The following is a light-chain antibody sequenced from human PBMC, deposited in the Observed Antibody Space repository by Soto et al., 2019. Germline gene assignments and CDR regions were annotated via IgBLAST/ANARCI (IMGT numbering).Light chain of an antibody. V-gene: IGKV1-5*01. J-gene: IGKJ1*01. Sequence: DIQMTQAPSMLSASVGDRLTIACRASQSIRRWLAWYQQKTGKXPKXXIFDASTLESGVPSRFSGRGSETEGTITISSLQPDDGSTYDGQQYNSYPWTFGQGTKVDIK. CDR3: QQYNSYPWT. CDR1: QSIRRW. CDR2: DAS.